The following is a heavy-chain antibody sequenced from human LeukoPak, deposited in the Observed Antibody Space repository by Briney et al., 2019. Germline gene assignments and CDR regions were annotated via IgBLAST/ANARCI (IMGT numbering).Heavy chain of an antibody. J-gene: IGHJ4*02. CDR1: GFTFSGYG. CDR2: IRLDGSDE. Sequence: GGSLRLSCAASGFTFSGYGMHWVRQAPGKGLEWVAFIRLDGSDEYYGDSVKGRFTISRDNSENTLYLQMNSLRPEDTAVYYCARDHSQNFDYWGQGTLVTVSS. CDR3: ARDHSQNFDY. V-gene: IGHV3-30*02. D-gene: IGHD5-18*01.